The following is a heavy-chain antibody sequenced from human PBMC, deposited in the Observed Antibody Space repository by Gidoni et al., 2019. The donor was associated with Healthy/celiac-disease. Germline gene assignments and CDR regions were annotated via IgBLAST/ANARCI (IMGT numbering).Heavy chain of an antibody. Sequence: QVQLQESGPGLVKPSQTLSLTCTVSGGSISSGSYYWSWIRQPAGKGLEWIGRIYTSGSTNYNPSLKSRVTISVDTSKNQFSLKLSSVTAADTAVYYCARAGSGDAFDIWGQGTMVTVSS. CDR2: IYTSGST. D-gene: IGHD3-10*01. CDR1: GGSISSGSYY. CDR3: ARAGSGDAFDI. V-gene: IGHV4-61*02. J-gene: IGHJ3*02.